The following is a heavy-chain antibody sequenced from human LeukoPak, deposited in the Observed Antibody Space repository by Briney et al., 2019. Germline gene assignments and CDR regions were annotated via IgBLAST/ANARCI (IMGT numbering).Heavy chain of an antibody. CDR3: ARETDYYGSGLDY. CDR2: ISYDGSNK. CDR1: GFTFSSYA. D-gene: IGHD3-10*01. J-gene: IGHJ4*02. Sequence: GRSLRLSCAASGFTFSSYAMHWVRQAPGKGLEWVAVISYDGSNKYYADSAKGRFTISRDNSKNTLYLQMNSLRAEDTAVYYCARETDYYGSGLDYWGQGTLVTVSS. V-gene: IGHV3-30-3*01.